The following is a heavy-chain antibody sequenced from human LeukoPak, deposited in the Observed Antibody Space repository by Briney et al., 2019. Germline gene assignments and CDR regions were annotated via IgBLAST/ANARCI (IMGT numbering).Heavy chain of an antibody. CDR3: ARDSAPRSGSDYFDY. CDR1: GGSISNYY. Sequence: PSETLSLTCTVSGGSISNYYRSWIRRPPGKGLEWVGYIYYSGTTNYNPSLKSRVTMSVDTSKNQFSLNLTSVTAADTAVYYCARDSAPRSGSDYFDYWGQGTLVTVSS. CDR2: IYYSGTT. V-gene: IGHV4-59*12. D-gene: IGHD3-10*01. J-gene: IGHJ4*02.